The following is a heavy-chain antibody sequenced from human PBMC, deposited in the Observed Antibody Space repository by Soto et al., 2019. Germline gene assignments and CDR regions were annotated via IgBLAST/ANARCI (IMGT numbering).Heavy chain of an antibody. Sequence: LSLTCTVSGGSISSYYWSWIRQPPGKGLEWIGYIYYSGSTNYNPSLKSRVTISVDTSKNQFSLKLSSVTAADTAVYYCARRYSYGYFDYWGQGTLVTVSS. V-gene: IGHV4-59*01. J-gene: IGHJ4*02. CDR3: ARRYSYGYFDY. CDR1: GGSISSYY. CDR2: IYYSGST. D-gene: IGHD5-18*01.